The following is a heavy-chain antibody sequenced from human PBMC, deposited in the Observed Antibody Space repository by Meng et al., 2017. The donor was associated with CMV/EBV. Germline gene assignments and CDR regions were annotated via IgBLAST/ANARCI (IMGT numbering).Heavy chain of an antibody. D-gene: IGHD1-26*01. CDR2: ISGSGGST. CDR3: AKDIVGATATYFDY. J-gene: IGHJ4*02. Sequence: EVQLLESXXXXVXXGGSLRLSCAASGFTFSSYARSWVRQAPGKGLEWVSAISGSGGSTYYADSVKGRFTISRDNSKNTLYLQMNSLRAEDTAVYYCAKDIVGATATYFDYWGQGTLVTVSS. CDR1: GFTFSSYA. V-gene: IGHV3-23*01.